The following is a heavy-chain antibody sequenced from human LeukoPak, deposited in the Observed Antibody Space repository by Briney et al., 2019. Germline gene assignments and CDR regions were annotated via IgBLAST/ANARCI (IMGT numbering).Heavy chain of an antibody. V-gene: IGHV1-8*01. J-gene: IGHJ4*02. D-gene: IGHD3-10*01. CDR3: ARGSFAVGELSGN. CDR2: TNPKSGNT. CDR1: GYTFTSYD. Sequence: ASVKVSCKASGYTFTSYDINWVRQATGQGLEWMGWTNPKSGNTGYAQKFQGRVTMTRNTSISTAYMELSSLRSEDTAVYYCARGSFAVGELSGNWGQGTLVTVSS.